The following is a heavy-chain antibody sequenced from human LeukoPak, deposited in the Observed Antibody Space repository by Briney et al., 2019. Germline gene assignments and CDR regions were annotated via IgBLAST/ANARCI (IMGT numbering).Heavy chain of an antibody. J-gene: IGHJ2*01. CDR2: ISGSGGST. D-gene: IGHD6-19*01. V-gene: IGHV3-23*01. Sequence: SGGSLRLSCAASAFTFSSYAMSWVRQAPGKGLEWVSGISGSGGSTYYADSVKGRFTISRNNSKNTLYLQMNSLRAEDTAVYYCARVAGTIWYFDLWGRGTLVTVSS. CDR1: AFTFSSYA. CDR3: ARVAGTIWYFDL.